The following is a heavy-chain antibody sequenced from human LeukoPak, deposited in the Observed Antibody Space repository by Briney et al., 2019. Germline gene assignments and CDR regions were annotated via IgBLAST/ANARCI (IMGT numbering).Heavy chain of an antibody. J-gene: IGHJ4*02. CDR1: GGSISSYY. Sequence: PSETLSLTCTVSGGSISSYYWSWIRQPPGKGLEWIGYIYYSGSTNYNPSLKSRVTISVDTSKNQFSLKLSSVTAADTAVYYCARVSANYYDSSALGYWGQGTLVTVSS. D-gene: IGHD3-22*01. CDR3: ARVSANYYDSSALGY. CDR2: IYYSGST. V-gene: IGHV4-59*01.